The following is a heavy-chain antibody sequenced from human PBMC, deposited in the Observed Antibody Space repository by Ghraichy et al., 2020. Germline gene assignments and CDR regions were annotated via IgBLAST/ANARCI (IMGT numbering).Heavy chain of an antibody. V-gene: IGHV3-23*05. CDR3: ARDGCIGTLCYPNDL. D-gene: IGHD5-24*01. CDR2: IDKSGSTT. J-gene: IGHJ5*02. CDR1: GFTFSSHV. Sequence: GGSLRLSCTASGFTFSSHVMNWVRQAPGKGLEWVSAIDKSGSTTYYADSVKGRFTVSRDNSKNTLLLQMDSLRAEDTAMYYCARDGCIGTLCYPNDLWGQGILVTVSS.